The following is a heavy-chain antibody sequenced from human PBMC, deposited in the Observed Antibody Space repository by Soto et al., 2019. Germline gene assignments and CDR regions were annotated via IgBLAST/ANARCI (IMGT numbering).Heavy chain of an antibody. D-gene: IGHD3-10*01. V-gene: IGHV3-15*07. Sequence: GGSLRLSCAASGFTFSNAWMNWVRQAPGKGLEWVGRIKSKTDGGTTDYAAPVKGRFTISRDDSKNTLYLQMNSLKTEDTAVYYCTTDGLGNITMVRGVTNFDYWGQGTLVTVSS. CDR3: TTDGLGNITMVRGVTNFDY. CDR1: GFTFSNAW. CDR2: IKSKTDGGTT. J-gene: IGHJ4*02.